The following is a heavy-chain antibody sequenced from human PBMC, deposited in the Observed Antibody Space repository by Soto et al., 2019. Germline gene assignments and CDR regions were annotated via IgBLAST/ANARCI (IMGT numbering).Heavy chain of an antibody. V-gene: IGHV3-30*18. J-gene: IGHJ4*02. Sequence: QVQLVESGGGVVQPGRSLRLSCAASGFTFSSYGMHWVRQAPGKGLEWVAVISYDGSNKYYADSGKGRFTISRDNSKNTLYLQMNSLRAEDTAVYYCAKDTEGYCSSTSCYSLGYWGQGTLVTVSS. D-gene: IGHD2-2*01. CDR1: GFTFSSYG. CDR2: ISYDGSNK. CDR3: AKDTEGYCSSTSCYSLGY.